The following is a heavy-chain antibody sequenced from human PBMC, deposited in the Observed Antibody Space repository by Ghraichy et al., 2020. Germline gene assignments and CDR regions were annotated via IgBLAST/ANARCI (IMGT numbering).Heavy chain of an antibody. CDR1: GFTFSRYE. CDR2: ISASGGT. CDR3: ARDPDPGDPGF. D-gene: IGHD7-27*01. V-gene: IGHV3-48*03. J-gene: IGHJ4*02. Sequence: GGSLRLSCTASGFTFSRYEMNWVRQAPGKGLEWVSYISASGGTKYADSVKGRFTISRDNAKNSLYLQMISLRAEDTAIYYFARDPDPGDPGFWGQGTLITVFS.